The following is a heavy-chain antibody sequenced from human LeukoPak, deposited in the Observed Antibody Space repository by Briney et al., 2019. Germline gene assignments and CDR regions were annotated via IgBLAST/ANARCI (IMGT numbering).Heavy chain of an antibody. J-gene: IGHJ4*02. D-gene: IGHD1-26*01. CDR3: SRESGAFSPFGY. V-gene: IGHV4-4*02. CDR1: GGSISSTNW. CDR2: ISLSGLT. Sequence: NASETLSLTCGVSGGSISSTNWYSWVRQPPGQGLEWIGEISLSGLTNYNPSLKSRVTMSLDKSKILLSLTLTSVTAADTAVYYCSRESGAFSPFGYWGQGTLVTVTS.